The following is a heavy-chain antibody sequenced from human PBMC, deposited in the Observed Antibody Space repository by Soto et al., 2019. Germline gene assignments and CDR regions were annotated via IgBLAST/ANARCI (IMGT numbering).Heavy chain of an antibody. V-gene: IGHV1-69*02. J-gene: IGHJ6*03. Sequence: ASVKVSCKASGGTFSSYTISWVRQAPGQGLEWMGRIIPILGIANYAQKFQGRVTITADKSTSTAYMELSSLRSEDTAVYYCARGVRGGPPEYYYYYMDVWGKGTTVTVSS. CDR3: ARGVRGGPPEYYYYYMDV. D-gene: IGHD2-15*01. CDR2: IIPILGIA. CDR1: GGTFSSYT.